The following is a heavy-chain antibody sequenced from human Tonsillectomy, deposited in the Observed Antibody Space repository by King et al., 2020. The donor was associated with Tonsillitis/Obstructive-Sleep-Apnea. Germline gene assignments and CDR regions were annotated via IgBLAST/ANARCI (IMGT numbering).Heavy chain of an antibody. V-gene: IGHV3-7*03. CDR3: ARLKSCSGGSCYPPGLHFFDS. CDR1: GFTFSSYW. J-gene: IGHJ4*02. Sequence: VQLVESGGGLVQPGGSLRLSCAASGFTFSSYWMNWVRLAPGKGLEWVASINQDGIEKYCVGSVKGRFTISRDNAKNSLYLQMNSLRAEDTALYYCARLKSCSGGSCYPPGLHFFDSWGQGTLVTVSS. D-gene: IGHD2-15*01. CDR2: INQDGIEK.